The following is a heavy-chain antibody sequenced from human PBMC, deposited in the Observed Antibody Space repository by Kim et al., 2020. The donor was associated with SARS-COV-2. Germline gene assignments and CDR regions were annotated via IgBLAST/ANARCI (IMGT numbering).Heavy chain of an antibody. Sequence: GGSLRLSCAASGFTFDDYGMSWVRQAPGKGLEWVSGINWNGGSTDYADSVKGRVTISRDNAKNSLYLQMNSLRAEDTALYHCRIAVAGLDYWAREPWSPSPQ. J-gene: IGHJ4*02. D-gene: IGHD6-19*01. CDR3: RIAVAGLDY. V-gene: IGHV3-20*01. CDR2: INWNGGST. CDR1: GFTFDDYG.